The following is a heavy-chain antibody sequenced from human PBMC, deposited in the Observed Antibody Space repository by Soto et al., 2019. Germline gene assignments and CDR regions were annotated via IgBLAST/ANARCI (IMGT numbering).Heavy chain of an antibody. J-gene: IGHJ5*02. CDR2: FDPEDGET. Sequence: DSGKDCFKVSGYPLTELSMHLVRQAPGKGLEWMGGFDPEDGETIYAQKFQGRVTMTEDTSTDTAYMELSSLRSEDTAVYYCATAERWEFPSSGPWGQGTLVTVSS. CDR1: GYPLTELS. D-gene: IGHD1-26*01. CDR3: ATAERWEFPSSGP. V-gene: IGHV1-24*01.